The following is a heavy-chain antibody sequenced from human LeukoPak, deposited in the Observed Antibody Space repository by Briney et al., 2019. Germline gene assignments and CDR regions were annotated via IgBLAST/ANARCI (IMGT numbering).Heavy chain of an antibody. D-gene: IGHD2/OR15-2a*01. J-gene: IGHJ5*02. V-gene: IGHV6-1*01. Sequence: SQTLSLTCAISGDSVSSSSTTWDWIRQSPSRGLEWLGRTYYRSKWYNDYAVSVKGRISINADTSNNQSSLQLNSVTPEDTAVYYCTRFYWNGLNFFDPWGQGTLVTVSS. CDR2: TYYRSKWYN. CDR1: GDSVSSSSTT. CDR3: TRFYWNGLNFFDP.